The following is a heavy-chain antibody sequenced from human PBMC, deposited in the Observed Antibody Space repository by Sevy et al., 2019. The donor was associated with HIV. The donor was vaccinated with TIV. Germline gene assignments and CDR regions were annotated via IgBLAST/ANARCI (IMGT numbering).Heavy chain of an antibody. D-gene: IGHD1-26*01. J-gene: IGHJ4*02. CDR3: ARGGQYSGSYYVGY. CDR1: VFTFSSYA. V-gene: IGHV3-30-3*01. Sequence: GGSLRLSCAASVFTFSSYAMHWVRQAPGKGLEWVAVISYDGSNKYYADSVKGRFTISRDNSKNTLYLQMNSLRAEDTAVYYCARGGQYSGSYYVGYWGQGTLVTVSS. CDR2: ISYDGSNK.